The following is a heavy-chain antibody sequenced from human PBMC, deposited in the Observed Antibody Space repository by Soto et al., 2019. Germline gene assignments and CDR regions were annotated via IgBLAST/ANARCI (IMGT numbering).Heavy chain of an antibody. Sequence: QVQLVKSGGGVVQPGRSLRLSCAASGFTFSSYAMHWVRQAPGKGLECVAGISYDGSNKYYADSVKGRFNISRDNSKNTLYLQMNSLRAEDTAVYYCARGRRSDYWGQGTLVTVSS. J-gene: IGHJ4*02. CDR2: ISYDGSNK. CDR1: GFTFSSYA. CDR3: ARGRRSDY. V-gene: IGHV3-30-3*01.